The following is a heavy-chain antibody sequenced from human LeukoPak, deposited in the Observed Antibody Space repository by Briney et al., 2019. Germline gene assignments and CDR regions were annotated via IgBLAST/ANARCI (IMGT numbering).Heavy chain of an antibody. D-gene: IGHD6-19*01. CDR2: VVGAGTTT. CDR3: AKARLTTGWAYNDY. CDR1: GFTFVNYA. V-gene: IGHV3-23*05. Sequence: PGGSLRLSCAASGFTFVNYAMSWVRQAPGKGLEWVSAVVGAGTTTFYADSVKGRFTFSRDNSKNTLYLRINRRRAEDTAVHYCAKARLTTGWAYNDYWGQGTLVTVSS. J-gene: IGHJ4*02.